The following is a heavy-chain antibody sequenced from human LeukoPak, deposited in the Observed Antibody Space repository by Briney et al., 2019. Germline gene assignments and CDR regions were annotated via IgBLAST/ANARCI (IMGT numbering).Heavy chain of an antibody. Sequence: SSETLSLTCTVSGGSISNNRYYWGWIRQSPGGGLEWIGSVYHSGSTYHNPPLSSRVTIPVDTSKNEFSLRLTSVTSADTAVYYCARHRHCSSSRCYGRYGFDVWGQGTMVTVSS. D-gene: IGHD2-2*01. CDR3: ARHRHCSSSRCYGRYGFDV. V-gene: IGHV4-39*01. CDR2: VYHSGST. J-gene: IGHJ3*01. CDR1: GGSISNNRYY.